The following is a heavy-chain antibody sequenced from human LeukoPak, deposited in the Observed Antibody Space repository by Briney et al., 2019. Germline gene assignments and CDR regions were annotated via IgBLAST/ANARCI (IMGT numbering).Heavy chain of an antibody. Sequence: ASVKVSCKASGYTFTSYGISWVRQAPGQGLEWMGWISAYNGNTNYAQKLQGRVTMTTDTSTSTAYMELRSLRSDDTAVYYCARATRKTTVVSGGWFDPWGQGTLVTVSS. CDR1: GYTFTSYG. J-gene: IGHJ5*02. D-gene: IGHD4-17*01. CDR3: ARATRKTTVVSGGWFDP. V-gene: IGHV1-18*01. CDR2: ISAYNGNT.